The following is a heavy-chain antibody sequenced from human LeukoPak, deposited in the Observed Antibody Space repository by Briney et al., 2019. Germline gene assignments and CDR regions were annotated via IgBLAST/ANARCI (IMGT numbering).Heavy chain of an antibody. J-gene: IGHJ6*03. CDR1: GGSINSGSHY. D-gene: IGHD6-13*01. V-gene: IGHV4-39*02. CDR3: AREVGQAGYSSSWEQFYYYYYYMDV. Sequence: SETLSLTCTVSGGSINSGSHYWGWLRQPPGKGLEWIGSIYYTGKTYYNPSLKSRATMSVDTSKNHFSLTLSSVTAADTAVYYCAREVGQAGYSSSWEQFYYYYYYMDVWGKGTTVTVSS. CDR2: IYYTGKT.